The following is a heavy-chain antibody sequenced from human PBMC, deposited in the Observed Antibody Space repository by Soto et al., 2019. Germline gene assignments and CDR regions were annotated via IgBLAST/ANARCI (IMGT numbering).Heavy chain of an antibody. CDR2: IYYSGST. D-gene: IGHD3-9*01. V-gene: IGHV4-59*08. CDR1: GGSISSYY. CDR3: ARHYLQDYDILTGYDIPTFDP. Sequence: SETLSLTCTVSGGSISSYYWSWIRQPPGKGLEWIGYIYYSGSTNYNPSLKSRVTISVDTSKNQFSLKLSSVTAADTAVYYCARHYLQDYDILTGYDIPTFDPWGQGTLVTVSS. J-gene: IGHJ5*02.